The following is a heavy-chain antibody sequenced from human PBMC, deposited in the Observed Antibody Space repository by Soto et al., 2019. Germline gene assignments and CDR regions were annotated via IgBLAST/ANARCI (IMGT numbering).Heavy chain of an antibody. V-gene: IGHV3-33*01. Sequence: PGGSLRLSCAASGFTFSSYGMHWVRQAPGKGLEWVAVIWYDGSNKYYADSVKGRFTISRDNSKNTLYLQMNSLRAEDTAVYYCAIDCFDFWSGYAYYYGMDGWGQGTTVTVS. D-gene: IGHD3-3*01. CDR2: IWYDGSNK. CDR1: GFTFSSYG. CDR3: AIDCFDFWSGYAYYYGMDG. J-gene: IGHJ6*02.